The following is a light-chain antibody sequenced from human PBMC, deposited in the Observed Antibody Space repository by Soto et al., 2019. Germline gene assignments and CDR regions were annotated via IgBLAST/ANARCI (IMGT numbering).Light chain of an antibody. CDR1: SSDVGGYNY. V-gene: IGLV2-14*03. CDR2: DVS. CDR3: SSYTTGNTRQIV. J-gene: IGLJ1*01. Sequence: ALTQPASVSGSPGPSITLSCTGTSSDVGGYNYVSWYQHHPGKAPKLMIFDVSNRPSGVSNRFSGSKSGNTASLTISGLQPEDEDDYYCSSYTTGNTRQIVFGTGTKLTVL.